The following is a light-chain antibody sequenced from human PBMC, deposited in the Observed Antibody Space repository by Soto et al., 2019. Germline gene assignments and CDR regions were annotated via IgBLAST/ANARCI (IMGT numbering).Light chain of an antibody. Sequence: DIQMTQSPSTLSASVGDRVTITCRASQSISGWLAWYQQRPGKAPKLLIYEASTLQSGVPSRFSGSGSGTEFSLTITRLQPSDSATYYCQQYNAYSGTFGQGTEVEIK. V-gene: IGKV1-5*03. J-gene: IGKJ1*01. CDR1: QSISGW. CDR3: QQYNAYSGT. CDR2: EAS.